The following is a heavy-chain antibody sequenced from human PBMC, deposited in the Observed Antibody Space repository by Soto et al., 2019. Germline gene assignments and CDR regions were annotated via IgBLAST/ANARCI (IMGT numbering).Heavy chain of an antibody. CDR3: TCIFSGGYGYGFYYYGMDV. J-gene: IGHJ6*02. Sequence: SETLSLTCTVTGGSISSSSYYWGWIRQPPGKGLEWIGSIYYSGSTYYNPSLKSRVTISVDTSKSQFSLKLSSVTAADTAVYYCTCIFSGGYGYGFYYYGMDVWGQGTTVT. D-gene: IGHD5-18*01. CDR2: IYYSGST. CDR1: GGSISSSSYY. V-gene: IGHV4-39*01.